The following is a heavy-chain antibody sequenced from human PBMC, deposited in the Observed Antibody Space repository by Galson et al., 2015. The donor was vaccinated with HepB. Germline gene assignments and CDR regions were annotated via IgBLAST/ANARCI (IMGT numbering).Heavy chain of an antibody. J-gene: IGHJ4*02. Sequence: SLRLPCAASGFTFSSYSMNWVRQAPGKGLEWISYISSANSSIYYADSVKGRFTISRDNAENSLHLQMDSLRDEDTAVYYCAREGGYTYGFGFDCWGQGTLVTVSS. D-gene: IGHD5-18*01. CDR1: GFTFSSYS. CDR2: ISSANSSI. V-gene: IGHV3-48*02. CDR3: AREGGYTYGFGFDC.